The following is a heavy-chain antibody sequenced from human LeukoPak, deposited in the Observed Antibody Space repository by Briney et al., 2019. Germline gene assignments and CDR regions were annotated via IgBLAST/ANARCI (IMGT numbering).Heavy chain of an antibody. CDR1: GFTFSSYA. D-gene: IGHD3-10*01. J-gene: IGHJ4*02. V-gene: IGHV3-23*01. CDR2: ISGSGGST. Sequence: PGRSLRLSCAASGFTFSSYAMSWVRQAPGKGLEWVSAISGSGGSTYYADSVKGRFTISRDNSKNTLYLQMNSLRAEDTAVYYCAKDPTMVRGVIRDYWGQGTLVTVSS. CDR3: AKDPTMVRGVIRDY.